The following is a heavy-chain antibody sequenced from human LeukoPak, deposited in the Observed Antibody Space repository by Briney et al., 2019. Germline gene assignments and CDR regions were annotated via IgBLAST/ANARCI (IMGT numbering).Heavy chain of an antibody. Sequence: SETLSLTCTVSGGSISSSSYYWGWIRQPAGKGLEWIGSIYYSGSTYYNPSLKSRVTISVDTSKNQFSLKLSSVTAADTAVYYCARQNANYDILTCYYTSSFDYWGQGTLVTVSS. D-gene: IGHD3-9*01. V-gene: IGHV4-39*01. J-gene: IGHJ4*02. CDR2: IYYSGST. CDR1: GGSISSSSYY. CDR3: ARQNANYDILTCYYTSSFDY.